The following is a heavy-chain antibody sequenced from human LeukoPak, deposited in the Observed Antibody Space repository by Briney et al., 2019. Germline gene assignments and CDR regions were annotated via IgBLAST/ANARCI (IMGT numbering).Heavy chain of an antibody. CDR2: IIPIFGTA. Sequence: ASVKVSCKASGGTFSSYAISWVRQAPGQGLEWMGGIIPIFGTANYAQKFQGRVTITADESTSTAYMELSSLRSEDTAVYYCAKPDCSYSDCYRPAYWGQGTLVTVSS. V-gene: IGHV1-69*13. CDR1: GGTFSSYA. D-gene: IGHD2-2*02. CDR3: AKPDCSYSDCYRPAY. J-gene: IGHJ4*02.